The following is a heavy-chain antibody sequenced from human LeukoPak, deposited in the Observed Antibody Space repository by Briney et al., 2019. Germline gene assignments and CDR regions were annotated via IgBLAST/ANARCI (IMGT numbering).Heavy chain of an antibody. J-gene: IGHJ6*03. CDR2: INHSGST. CDR1: GGSFSGYY. V-gene: IGHV4-34*01. CDR3: ARGFYDPYYYYYYMDV. Sequence: SETLSLTCAVYGGSFSGYYWSWIRQPPGKGLEWIGEINHSGSTNYNPSLKSRVTISVDTSKNQFSLKLSSVTAADTAVYYCARGFYDPYYYYYYMDVWGKGTTVTISS. D-gene: IGHD2/OR15-2a*01.